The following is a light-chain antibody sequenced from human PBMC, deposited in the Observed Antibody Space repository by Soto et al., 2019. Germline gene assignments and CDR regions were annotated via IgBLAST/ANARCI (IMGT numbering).Light chain of an antibody. J-gene: IGKJ4*01. Sequence: DIQMTQSPSSVSASFGDRVTITCRASQDISGWLAWYQQKPGKAPKLLIYAASRLHSGVPSRFSGSESGTDFTLTISSLQPEDSATYYCQQVNSFPLTFGGGTKVEIK. V-gene: IGKV1-12*01. CDR3: QQVNSFPLT. CDR1: QDISGW. CDR2: AAS.